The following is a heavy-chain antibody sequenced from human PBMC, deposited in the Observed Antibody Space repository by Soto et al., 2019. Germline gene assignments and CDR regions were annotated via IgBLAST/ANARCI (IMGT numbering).Heavy chain of an antibody. CDR2: ISWNSGSI. V-gene: IGHV3-9*01. J-gene: IGHJ6*02. CDR1: GFTYDDYA. CDR3: AKDTSEGATGYYGMDV. D-gene: IGHD1-26*01. Sequence: EVQLVESGEGLVQPGRSLRLSCAASGFTYDDYAMHWVRQAPGKRLEWVSGISWNSGSIGYADSVKGRFTIYRDNAKNSLYLQMNSLRAEDTALYYCAKDTSEGATGYYGMDVWGQGTTVTVSS.